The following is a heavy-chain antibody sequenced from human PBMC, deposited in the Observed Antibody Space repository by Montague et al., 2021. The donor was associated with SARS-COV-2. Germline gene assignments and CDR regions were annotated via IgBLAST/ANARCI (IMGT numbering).Heavy chain of an antibody. CDR1: GYTFISYW. Sequence: QSGAEVKMPGESLKISCRTSGYTFISYWIGWVRQMPGKGLEWMGIIYPGDSDARYSPSFQGQVTISADKSIITAYLQWSSLKASDSAIYYCARLRGGGAFDIWGQGTMITVS. CDR2: IYPGDSDA. D-gene: IGHD3-16*01. CDR3: ARLRGGGAFDI. J-gene: IGHJ3*02. V-gene: IGHV5-51*01.